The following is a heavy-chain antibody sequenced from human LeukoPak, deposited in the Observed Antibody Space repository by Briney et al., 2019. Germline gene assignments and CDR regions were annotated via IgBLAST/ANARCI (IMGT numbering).Heavy chain of an antibody. CDR3: ARHYDKSALRYFDY. V-gene: IGHV3-23*01. CDR2: I. D-gene: IGHD3-22*01. J-gene: IGHJ4*02. CDR1: GFTFINHA. Sequence: PGASLRLSCAASGFTFINHAMCWVRQAPGKGLEWVSGIKGRFIISRDNSKNTLYLQVNSLRAEDTAEYYCARHYDKSALRYFDYWGQGTLAIVSS.